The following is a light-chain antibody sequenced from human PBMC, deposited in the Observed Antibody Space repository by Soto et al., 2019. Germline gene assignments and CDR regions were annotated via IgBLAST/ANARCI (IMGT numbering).Light chain of an antibody. CDR1: SSNIGNNY. Sequence: PSVSAAPGQKVTISCSGSSSNIGNNYVSWYQHLPGTAPKLLIYDNNKRPSGIPDRFSGSKSGTSATLGITGLQTGDEADYYCGTWDSSLSAYVFGTGTKLTVL. J-gene: IGLJ1*01. CDR3: GTWDSSLSAYV. CDR2: DNN. V-gene: IGLV1-51*01.